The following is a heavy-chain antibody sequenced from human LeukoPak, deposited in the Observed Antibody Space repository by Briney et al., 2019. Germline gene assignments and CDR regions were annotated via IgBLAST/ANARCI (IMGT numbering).Heavy chain of an antibody. CDR3: ARDLGMTDGDYVSYFDY. CDR1: GFTFSSYS. J-gene: IGHJ4*02. CDR2: ISSSGSII. D-gene: IGHD4-17*01. V-gene: IGHV3-21*01. Sequence: GGSLRLSCAASGFTFSSYSMNWVRQAPGKGLEWVSSISSSGSIIYYADSVKGRFTISRDNAKNSLYLQMNSLRAEDTALYYCARDLGMTDGDYVSYFDYWGQGTLVTVSS.